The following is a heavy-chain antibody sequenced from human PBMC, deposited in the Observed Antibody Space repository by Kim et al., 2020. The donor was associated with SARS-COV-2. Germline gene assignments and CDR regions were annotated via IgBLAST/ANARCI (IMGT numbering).Heavy chain of an antibody. D-gene: IGHD4-17*01. J-gene: IGHJ3*02. CDR2: IYYSGST. CDR1: GGSISSYY. Sequence: SETLSLTCTVSGGSISSYYWSWIRQPPGKGLEWIGYIYYSGSTNYNPSLKSRVTISVDTSKNQFSLKLSSVTAADTAVYYCARDAYGDYGGAFDIWGQGTMVTVSS. V-gene: IGHV4-59*13. CDR3: ARDAYGDYGGAFDI.